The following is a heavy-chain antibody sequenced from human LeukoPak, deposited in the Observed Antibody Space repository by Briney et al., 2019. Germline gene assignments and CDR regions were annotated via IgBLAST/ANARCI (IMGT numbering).Heavy chain of an antibody. CDR2: ISYDGSNK. D-gene: IGHD2-2*01. V-gene: IGHV3-30-3*01. J-gene: IGHJ6*03. CDR1: GFTFSSYA. Sequence: HPGRSLRLSCAASGFTFSSYAMHWVRQAPGKGLEWVAVISYDGSNKYYADSVKGRFTISRDNSKSTLYLQMNSLRAEDTAVYYCARGGVVVVPAARGYMDVWGKGTTVTVSS. CDR3: ARGGVVVVPAARGYMDV.